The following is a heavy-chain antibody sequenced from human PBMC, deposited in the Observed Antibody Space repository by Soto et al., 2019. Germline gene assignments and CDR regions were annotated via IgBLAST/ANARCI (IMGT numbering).Heavy chain of an antibody. CDR2: IYYSGST. CDR1: GGSISNYY. J-gene: IGHJ4*02. Sequence: PSETLSLTYTVSGGSISNYYWSWIRQPPGKGLEWIGYIYYSGSTNYNPSLKSRVTISVDTSKNQFSLKLSSVTAADTAVYYCARSGVIVTYFDYWGQGTLVTVSS. D-gene: IGHD3-16*02. V-gene: IGHV4-59*08. CDR3: ARSGVIVTYFDY.